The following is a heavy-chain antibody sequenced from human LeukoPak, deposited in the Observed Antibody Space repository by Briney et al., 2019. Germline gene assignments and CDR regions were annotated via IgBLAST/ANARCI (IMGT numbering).Heavy chain of an antibody. CDR2: ISGSGGST. J-gene: IGHJ4*02. D-gene: IGHD5-18*01. V-gene: IGHV3-23*01. Sequence: PGGSLRLSCAASGFTFSSYAMSWVRQAPGKGLEWVSTISGSGGSTYYADSVKDRFTISRDNSKNTLYLQMDGLRAEDTAVYYCAKQWIQLWSPPDYWGQGTPVTVSS. CDR1: GFTFSSYA. CDR3: AKQWIQLWSPPDY.